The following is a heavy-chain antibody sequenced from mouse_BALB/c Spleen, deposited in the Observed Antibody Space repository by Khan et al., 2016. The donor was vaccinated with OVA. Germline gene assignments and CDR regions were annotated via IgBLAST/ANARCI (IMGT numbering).Heavy chain of an antibody. J-gene: IGHJ2*01. Sequence: EVKLVESGGGLVQPGGSLKLSCAASGFTFSSYGMSWVRQTPDKRLELVATINSNGGSTYYPDSVKGRFTFSRDNAKNTLYLQMSSVKSEDTASNYCARMARTINWGQGTTLTVSS. CDR2: INSNGGST. CDR1: GFTFSSYG. CDR3: ARMARTIN. V-gene: IGHV5-6-3*01.